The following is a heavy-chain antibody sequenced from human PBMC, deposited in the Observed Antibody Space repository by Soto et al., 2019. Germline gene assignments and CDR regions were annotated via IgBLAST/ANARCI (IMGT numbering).Heavy chain of an antibody. CDR2: MNPNSGNT. D-gene: IGHD3-22*01. Sequence: QVQLEQSGAEVKKPGASVKVSFKASVYSFTSYDINWVREATGQGLEWMGWMNPNSGNTGYAQKFQGRVTMTRNTSISTAYMELSSLRSEDTAVYYCARVGYYYDSSGYYLSFDYWGQGTLVTVSS. V-gene: IGHV1-8*01. CDR3: ARVGYYYDSSGYYLSFDY. J-gene: IGHJ4*02. CDR1: VYSFTSYD.